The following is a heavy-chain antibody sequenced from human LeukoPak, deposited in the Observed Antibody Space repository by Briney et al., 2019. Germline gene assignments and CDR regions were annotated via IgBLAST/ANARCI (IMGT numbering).Heavy chain of an antibody. D-gene: IGHD3-22*01. V-gene: IGHV4-39*01. Sequence: SEALSLTCTVSGGSISSSSYYWGWIRQPPGKGLEWIGSIYYSGSTYYNPSLKSRVTISVDTSKNQFSLKLSSVTAADTAVYYCARRISGYYYGELDYWGQGTLVTVSS. J-gene: IGHJ4*02. CDR2: IYYSGST. CDR3: ARRISGYYYGELDY. CDR1: GGSISSSSYY.